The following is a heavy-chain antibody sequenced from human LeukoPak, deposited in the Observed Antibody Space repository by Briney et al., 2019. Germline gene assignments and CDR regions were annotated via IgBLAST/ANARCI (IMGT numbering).Heavy chain of an antibody. D-gene: IGHD2-8*01. CDR3: ARLPSDCCTNGVCYTDYFDY. Sequence: PSETLSLTCAVYGGSFSGYYWSWIRQPPGKGLEWIGEINHSGSTNYNPSLKSRVTISVDTSKNQFSLKLSSVTAADTAVYYCARLPSDCCTNGVCYTDYFDYWGQGTLVTVSS. CDR2: INHSGST. CDR1: GGSFSGYY. J-gene: IGHJ4*02. V-gene: IGHV4-34*01.